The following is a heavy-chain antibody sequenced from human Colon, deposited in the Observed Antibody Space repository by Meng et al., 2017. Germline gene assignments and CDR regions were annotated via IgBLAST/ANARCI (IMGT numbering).Heavy chain of an antibody. CDR1: GYSFTSYG. Sequence: ASVKVSCKASGYSFTSYGISWERQPPGQGLEWMGWISAYNRNTKYSQQLQGRVTLTTDTSTGTAYLELRSLKSDDTAVYYCARDGVAMVRGINEYWGQGTLVTVSS. CDR2: ISAYNRNT. D-gene: IGHD3-10*01. J-gene: IGHJ4*02. CDR3: ARDGVAMVRGINEY. V-gene: IGHV1-18*01.